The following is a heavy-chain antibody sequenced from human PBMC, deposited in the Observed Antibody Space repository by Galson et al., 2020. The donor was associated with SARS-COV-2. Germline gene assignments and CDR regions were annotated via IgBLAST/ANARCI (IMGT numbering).Heavy chain of an antibody. V-gene: IGHV4-39*01. D-gene: IGHD3-16*01. CDR1: GGSTRSSSFY. CDR3: ARRPAWGWTNYSDF. J-gene: IGHJ4*02. CDR2: IYYSGST. Sequence: SQTLSLTCSVSGGSTRSSSFYWDWIRQSPGKGLEWIGSIYYSGSTFYNPSLKSRATMSVDTSKNQFSLKLSSVTAADTAIYYCARRPAWGWTNYSDFWGQGTLVTVSS.